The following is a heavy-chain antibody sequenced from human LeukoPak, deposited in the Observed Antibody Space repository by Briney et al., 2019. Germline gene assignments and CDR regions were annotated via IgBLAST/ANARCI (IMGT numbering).Heavy chain of an antibody. V-gene: IGHV1-18*04. Sequence: ASVTVSCKTSGYTFTYYGINWVRQAPGQGLEWMGWISGYNGNTKYAQKFQGRVTMTTDTFTNTAYMELRSLRSDDTAMYYCARDKSPIRSRSGSESSPLDNWGQGTLVFVSS. CDR3: ARDKSPIRSRSGSESSPLDN. J-gene: IGHJ4*02. D-gene: IGHD6-19*01. CDR2: ISGYNGNT. CDR1: GYTFTYYG.